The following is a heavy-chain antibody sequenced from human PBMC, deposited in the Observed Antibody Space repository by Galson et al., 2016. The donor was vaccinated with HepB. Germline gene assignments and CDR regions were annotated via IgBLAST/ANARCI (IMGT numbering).Heavy chain of an antibody. D-gene: IGHD3-9*01. J-gene: IGHJ6*02. CDR1: GYPFTSFD. V-gene: IGHV1-8*01. CDR2: MNPNSANT. CDR3: ARGSYDVLTVYHSALEV. Sequence: SVKVSCKASGYPFTSFDVYWVRQASGQGLEWMGWMNPNSANTGYAQRFQGRVNMTRNNSISTAYMVLRSLRYDDTAIYYCARGSYDVLTVYHSALEVWGQGTTVIFSS.